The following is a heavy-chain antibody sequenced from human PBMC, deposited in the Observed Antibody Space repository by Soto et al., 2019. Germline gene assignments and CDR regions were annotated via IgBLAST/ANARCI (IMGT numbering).Heavy chain of an antibody. Sequence: HGESLKISCKGSGYSFTSYWIGWVRQMPGKGLEWMGIIYPGDSDTRYSPSFQGQVTISADKSISTAYLQWSSLKASDTAMYYCARGEVYGSGSYYNLLRNGMDVWGQGTTVTVSS. D-gene: IGHD3-10*01. CDR3: ARGEVYGSGSYYNLLRNGMDV. V-gene: IGHV5-51*01. CDR1: GYSFTSYW. J-gene: IGHJ6*02. CDR2: IYPGDSDT.